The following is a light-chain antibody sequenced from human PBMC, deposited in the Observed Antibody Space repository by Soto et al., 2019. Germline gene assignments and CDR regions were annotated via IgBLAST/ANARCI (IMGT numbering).Light chain of an antibody. CDR1: HNVAGD. CDR3: QEYNGRSS. Sequence: RVTTQSPATLSVSPGERATHSCRASHNVAGDLAWYQQKPGQAPRLLIYRTSTRATGIPARFSGSGSGTEFTLTISSLQSEDFAVYYCQEYNGRSSFGQGTKVEIK. V-gene: IGKV3-15*01. CDR2: RTS. J-gene: IGKJ1*01.